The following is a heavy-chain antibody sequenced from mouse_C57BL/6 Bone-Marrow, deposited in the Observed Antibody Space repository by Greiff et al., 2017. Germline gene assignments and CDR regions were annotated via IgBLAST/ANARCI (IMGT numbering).Heavy chain of an antibody. D-gene: IGHD1-1*01. J-gene: IGHJ4*01. CDR1: GFTFSSYG. Sequence: EVKLMESGGDLVKPGGSLKLSCAASGFTFSSYGMSWVRQTPDKRLEWVATISSGGSYTYYPDSVKGRFTISRDNAKSTLYLQMSSLKSEDTAMYYCARPTVYYAMDYWGQGTSVTVSS. CDR2: ISSGGSYT. V-gene: IGHV5-6*01. CDR3: ARPTVYYAMDY.